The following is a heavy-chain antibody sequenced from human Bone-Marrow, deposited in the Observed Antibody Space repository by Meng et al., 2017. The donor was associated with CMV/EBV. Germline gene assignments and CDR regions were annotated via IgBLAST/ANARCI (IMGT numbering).Heavy chain of an antibody. CDR1: GFTFSTYD. CDR3: ARARSPTHFDY. CDR2: IGTVGDT. Sequence: GGSLRLFCTASGFTFSTYDFHWVRQPTGKGLEWVSSIGTVGDTYSIGSVKGRFIISREDAKNSVYLQMNGLRDGDTGLYYCARARSPTHFDYWGQGARVTVSS. V-gene: IGHV3-13*01. J-gene: IGHJ4*02.